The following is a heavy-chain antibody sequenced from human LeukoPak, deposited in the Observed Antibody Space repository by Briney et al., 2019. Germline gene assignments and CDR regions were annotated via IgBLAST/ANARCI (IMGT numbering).Heavy chain of an antibody. CDR1: GLTFINYW. CDR2: RNRDGSGK. J-gene: IGHJ4*02. V-gene: IGHV3-7*03. Sequence: GGSLRLSCAGSGLTFINYWMTWVRQVPGKGLEWVANRNRDGSGKYYLPSVRGRFTISKDDAKDSLYLQMDSLRPEDTAIYYCAGVEYSGNGNLYWGQGTLVTVSS. CDR3: AGVEYSGNGNLY. D-gene: IGHD1-26*01.